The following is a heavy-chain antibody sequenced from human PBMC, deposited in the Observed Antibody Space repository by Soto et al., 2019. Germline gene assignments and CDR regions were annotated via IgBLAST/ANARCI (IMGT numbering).Heavy chain of an antibody. J-gene: IGHJ4*02. V-gene: IGHV3-11*01. D-gene: IGHD6-13*01. CDR3: ARVAAVGIYYFDY. CDR1: GFTFRDYY. Sequence: QVQLVESGGGLVKPGGSLRLSCAASGFTFRDYYMAWIRQAPGKGLEWISYISGSTTGIYYADSVKGRFTISRGNAETTLYLQLSGLRAEDTAVYYCARVAAVGIYYFDYWGQGTLVTVSS. CDR2: ISGSTTGI.